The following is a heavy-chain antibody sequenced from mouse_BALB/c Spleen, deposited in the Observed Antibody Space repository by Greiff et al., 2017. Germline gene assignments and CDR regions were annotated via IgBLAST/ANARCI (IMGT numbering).Heavy chain of an antibody. J-gene: IGHJ3*01. CDR2: IDPETGGT. CDR1: GYTFTDYE. Sequence: VQLQQSGAELVRPGASVTLSCKASGYTFTDYEMHWVKQTPVHGLEWIGAIDPETGGTAYNQKFKGKATLTADKSSSTAYMELRSLTSEDSAVYYCTRFGGFAYWGQGTLVTVSA. V-gene: IGHV1-15*01. CDR3: TRFGGFAY.